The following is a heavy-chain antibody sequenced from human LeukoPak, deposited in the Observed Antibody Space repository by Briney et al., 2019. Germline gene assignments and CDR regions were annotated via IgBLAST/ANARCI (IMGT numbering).Heavy chain of an antibody. CDR1: GDSVSSYY. V-gene: IGHV4-59*02. Sequence: SETLSLTCTVSGDSVSSYYWSWIRQPPGKGLEWIGNIYYSGSTNYNPSLKSRVTISLDTSKKQFSLKLNSVTAADTAVYYCARGDDILTDWGQGTLVTVSS. CDR3: ARGDDILTD. CDR2: IYYSGST. J-gene: IGHJ4*02. D-gene: IGHD3-9*01.